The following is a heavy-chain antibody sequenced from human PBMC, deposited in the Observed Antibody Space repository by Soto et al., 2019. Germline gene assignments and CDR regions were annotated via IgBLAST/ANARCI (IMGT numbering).Heavy chain of an antibody. CDR1: GFTFSSYG. CDR3: ARESHYYDSSGYPSYFDY. D-gene: IGHD3-22*01. J-gene: IGHJ4*02. V-gene: IGHV3-33*01. CDR2: IWYDGSNK. Sequence: PGGSLRLSCAASGFTFSSYGMHWVRQAPGKGLEWVAVIWYDGSNKYYADSVKGRFTISRDNSKNTLYLQMNSLRAEDTAVYYCARESHYYDSSGYPSYFDYWGQGTLVTVSS.